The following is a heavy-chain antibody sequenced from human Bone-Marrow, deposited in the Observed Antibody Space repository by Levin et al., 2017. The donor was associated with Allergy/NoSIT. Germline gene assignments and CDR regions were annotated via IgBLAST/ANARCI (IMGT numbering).Heavy chain of an antibody. CDR1: GGSFSGYY. V-gene: IGHV4-34*01. CDR3: ARGRIVVVAATRYNWFDP. Sequence: SETLSLTCAAYGGSFSGYYWSWIRQPPGKGLEWIGAINHSGSTNYNPSLKSRVTISVDTSKNQFSLKLSSVTAADTAVYYCARGRIVVVAATRYNWFDPWGQGTLVTVSS. CDR2: INHSGST. D-gene: IGHD2-15*01. J-gene: IGHJ5*02.